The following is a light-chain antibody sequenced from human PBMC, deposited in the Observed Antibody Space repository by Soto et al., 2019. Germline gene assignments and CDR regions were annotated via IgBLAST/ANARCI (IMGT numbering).Light chain of an antibody. V-gene: IGKV1-5*03. CDR2: RAS. CDR1: QSISNS. Sequence: IQLIQTPSKRLDIGGHRVTITPWASQSISNSLAWYQQKPGKAPKLLIYRASALQSGVPSRFSGSGSGTEFTLTIDSLQPDDFATFYCQQYSTYPLTFGGGTKVDIK. J-gene: IGKJ4*01. CDR3: QQYSTYPLT.